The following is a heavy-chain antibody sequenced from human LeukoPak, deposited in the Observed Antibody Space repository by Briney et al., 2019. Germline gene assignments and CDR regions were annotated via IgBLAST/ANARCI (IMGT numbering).Heavy chain of an antibody. Sequence: SETLSLTCTVSGGSISSSSYYWGWIRQPPGKGLEWIGSIYYSGSTYYNPSLKSRVTISVDTSKNQFSLKLSSVTAADTAVYYCARRRGLYGSGSYPGAFDIWGQGTMVTVSS. D-gene: IGHD3-10*01. CDR2: IYYSGST. V-gene: IGHV4-39*01. J-gene: IGHJ3*02. CDR3: ARRRGLYGSGSYPGAFDI. CDR1: GGSISSSSYY.